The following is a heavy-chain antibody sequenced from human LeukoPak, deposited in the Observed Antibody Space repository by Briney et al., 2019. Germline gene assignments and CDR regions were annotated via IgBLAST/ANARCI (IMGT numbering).Heavy chain of an antibody. D-gene: IGHD6-13*01. CDR3: ARVEMSFSSSWYYFDY. J-gene: IGHJ4*02. CDR1: GFTFSSYA. Sequence: GGSLRLSCAASGFTFSSYAMHWVRQAPGKGLEWVAVIWYDGSNKYYADSVKGRFTISRDNSKNTLYLQMNSLRAEDTAVYYCARVEMSFSSSWYYFDYWGQGTLVTVSS. V-gene: IGHV3-33*08. CDR2: IWYDGSNK.